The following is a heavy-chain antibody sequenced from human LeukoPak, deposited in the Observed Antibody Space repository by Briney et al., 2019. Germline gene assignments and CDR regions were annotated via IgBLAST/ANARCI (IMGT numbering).Heavy chain of an antibody. CDR1: GFTFNNYA. D-gene: IGHD1-26*01. J-gene: IGHJ6*02. CDR3: AREGGGATRWHYYGMDV. Sequence: NPGGSLRLSCAASGFTFNNYAMHWVRQAPGKGLEWVSSISSSSSYIYYADSVKGRFTISRDNAKNSLYLQMNSLRAEDTAVYYCAREGGGATRWHYYGMDVWGQGTTVTVSS. CDR2: ISSSSSYI. V-gene: IGHV3-21*01.